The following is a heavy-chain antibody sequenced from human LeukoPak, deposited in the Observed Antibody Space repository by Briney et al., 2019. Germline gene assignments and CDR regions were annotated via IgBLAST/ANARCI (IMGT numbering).Heavy chain of an antibody. CDR1: GGSISSYY. V-gene: IGHV4-59*01. Sequence: KPSETLSLTCTVSGGSISSYYWSWIRQPPGKGLEWIGYSYYSGRTNYNPSLKSRVVISVDTSKNQFSLKLSSVTAAYTSVYYCARGPDWFDPWGQGTLVTVSS. CDR3: ARGPDWFDP. J-gene: IGHJ5*02. CDR2: SYYSGRT.